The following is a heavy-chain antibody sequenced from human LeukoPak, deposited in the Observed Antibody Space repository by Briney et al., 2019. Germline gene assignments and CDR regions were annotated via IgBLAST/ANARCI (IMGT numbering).Heavy chain of an antibody. CDR3: ARAGFRVLSGLVEY. J-gene: IGHJ4*02. CDR2: INPNSGGT. D-gene: IGHD3-10*01. CDR1: GYTFTGYY. V-gene: IGHV1-2*02. Sequence: ASVKVSCKASGYTFTGYYMHWVRQAPGQGLEWMGWINPNSGGTNYAQKFQGRVTMTRDTSISTAYMELRSLRSDDTAVYYCARAGFRVLSGLVEYWGQGTLVTVSS.